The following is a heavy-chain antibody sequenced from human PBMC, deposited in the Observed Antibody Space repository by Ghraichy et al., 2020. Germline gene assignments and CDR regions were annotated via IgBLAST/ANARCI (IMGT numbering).Heavy chain of an antibody. D-gene: IGHD2-15*01. CDR1: GFNIGNSH. Sequence: GGSLRLSCAASGFNIGNSHMSWVRLAPGKGLEWVSVLYSGGSTYYGDSVKGRFTISRDNSKNTLFLQMNSLRVDDTAVYFCARETLSAATGGFYNFFDPWGQGTLVTVSS. V-gene: IGHV3-53*01. CDR3: ARETLSAATGGFYNFFDP. CDR2: LYSGGST. J-gene: IGHJ5*02.